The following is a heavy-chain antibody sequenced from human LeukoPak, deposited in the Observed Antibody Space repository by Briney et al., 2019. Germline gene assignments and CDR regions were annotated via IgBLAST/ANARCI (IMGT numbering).Heavy chain of an antibody. D-gene: IGHD2-15*01. V-gene: IGHV1-69*04. CDR1: EGTFSSYA. CDR3: AGGGNCSGGSCYSTYWFDP. Sequence: SVKVSCKASEGTFSSYAISWVRQAPGQGLEWMGRIIPILGIANYAQKFQGRVTITADKSTSTAYMELSSLRSEDTAVYYCAGGGNCSGGSCYSTYWFDPWGQGTLVTVSS. CDR2: IIPILGIA. J-gene: IGHJ5*02.